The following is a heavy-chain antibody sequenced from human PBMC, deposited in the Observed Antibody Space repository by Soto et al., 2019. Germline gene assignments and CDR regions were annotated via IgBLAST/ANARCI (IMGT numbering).Heavy chain of an antibody. Sequence: GASVKVSCKASGFTFTSSAIQWVRQARGQRLEWMGWIVVGSGNIGYAQKFQERVTITRNMSITTAYMELSSLRSEDTAVYYCAGLGYCSSTSCYGFDPWGQGTLVTVSS. V-gene: IGHV1-58*02. D-gene: IGHD2-2*01. CDR3: AGLGYCSSTSCYGFDP. J-gene: IGHJ5*02. CDR1: GFTFTSSA. CDR2: IVVGSGNI.